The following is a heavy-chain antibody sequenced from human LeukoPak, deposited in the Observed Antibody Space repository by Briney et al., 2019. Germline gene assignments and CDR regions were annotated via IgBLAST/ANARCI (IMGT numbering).Heavy chain of an antibody. J-gene: IGHJ4*02. CDR1: GGTFSNYG. CDR3: ATFGSGSLVFDC. D-gene: IGHD3-10*01. V-gene: IGHV1-69*13. CDR2: IIPPFVQA. Sequence: GASVKVSCKASGGTFSNYGVSWVRQAPGQGLEWMGRIIPPFVQANYAQKFQGRVTITADESTSTAYMELRILTSEDTAVYYCATFGSGSLVFDCWGQGTLVTVSS.